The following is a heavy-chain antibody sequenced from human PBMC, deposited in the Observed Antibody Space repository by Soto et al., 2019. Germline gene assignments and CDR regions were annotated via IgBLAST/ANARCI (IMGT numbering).Heavy chain of an antibody. J-gene: IGHJ4*02. D-gene: IGHD6-13*01. V-gene: IGHV3-49*03. CDR3: TRALAGKPTDFDY. CDR1: GFTFGDYA. Sequence: PGGSLRLSCTASGFTFGDYAMSWFRQAPGKGLEWVGFIRSKAYGGTTEYAASVKGRFTISRDDSKSIAYLQMNSLKTEDTAVYYCTRALAGKPTDFDYWGQGTLVTVSS. CDR2: IRSKAYGGTT.